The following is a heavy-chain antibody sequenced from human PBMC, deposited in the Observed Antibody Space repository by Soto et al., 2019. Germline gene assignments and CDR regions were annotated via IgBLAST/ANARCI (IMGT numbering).Heavy chain of an antibody. CDR3: AISPCSGGSCYFDY. CDR1: GGTFSSYA. J-gene: IGHJ4*02. CDR2: IIPIFGTA. V-gene: IGHV1-69*13. D-gene: IGHD2-15*01. Sequence: ASVKVSCKASGGTFSSYAISWVRQAPGQGLEWMGGIIPIFGTANYAQKFQGRVTITAYESTSTAYMELSSLRSEDTAVYYCAISPCSGGSCYFDYWGQGTLVTVSS.